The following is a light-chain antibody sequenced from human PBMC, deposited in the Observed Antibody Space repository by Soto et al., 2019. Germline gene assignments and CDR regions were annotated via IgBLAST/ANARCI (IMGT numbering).Light chain of an antibody. Sequence: DIQMTQSPSSLSAADGDRVTITCRASQGIGIYVAWYQQKPGKVLKLLIYGASTLQSGVPSRFSGGGSGADFTLTISSLQPEDVATYYCQKYNSAPVTFGQGTKVEIK. CDR1: QGIGIY. CDR2: GAS. V-gene: IGKV1-27*01. J-gene: IGKJ1*01. CDR3: QKYNSAPVT.